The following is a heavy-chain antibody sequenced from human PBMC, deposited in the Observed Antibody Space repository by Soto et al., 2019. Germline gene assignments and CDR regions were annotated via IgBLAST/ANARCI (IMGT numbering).Heavy chain of an antibody. Sequence: PGGSVKISCAASGFTFSNAWMIWVGQAPGKGLEWAGRIKTKTDCGTTDYAAPVKGRFTISRDDSKNTLYLQMNSLKTEDTAVYYCTTVRELGSYYGMDVWGQRTTVTVSS. CDR1: GFTFSNAW. D-gene: IGHD1-26*01. J-gene: IGHJ6*02. CDR2: IKTKTDCGTT. V-gene: IGHV3-15*01. CDR3: TTVRELGSYYGMDV.